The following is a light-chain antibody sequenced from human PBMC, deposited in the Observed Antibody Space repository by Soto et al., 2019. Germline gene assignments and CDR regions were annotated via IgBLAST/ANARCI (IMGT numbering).Light chain of an antibody. V-gene: IGKV1-5*03. CDR1: QSISSW. J-gene: IGKJ5*01. CDR3: QQYNSYPIT. Sequence: DTQMTQFPSTLSASLGDRVTITCRASQSISSWLAWYQQKPGKVPNLLMYTASSLETGVPSRFSGSGSGTEFTLTINNLQPDDFGTYFCQQYNSYPITFGQGTRLEIK. CDR2: TAS.